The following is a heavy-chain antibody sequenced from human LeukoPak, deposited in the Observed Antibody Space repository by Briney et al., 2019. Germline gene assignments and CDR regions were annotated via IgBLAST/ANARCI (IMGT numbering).Heavy chain of an antibody. V-gene: IGHV4-59*01. D-gene: IGHD2-2*01. Sequence: SETLSLTCTVSGGSISSYYWSSIRQPPGKGLEWIGYIYYSGSTNYNPSLKSRVTISVDTSKNQFSLKLSSVTAADTAVYYCARGVVLIPYYFDYWGQGTLVTVSS. CDR3: ARGVVLIPYYFDY. J-gene: IGHJ4*02. CDR2: IYYSGST. CDR1: GGSISSYY.